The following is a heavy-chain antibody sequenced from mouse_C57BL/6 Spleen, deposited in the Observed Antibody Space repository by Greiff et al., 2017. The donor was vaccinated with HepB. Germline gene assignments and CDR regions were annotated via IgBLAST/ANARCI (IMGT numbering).Heavy chain of an antibody. V-gene: IGHV1-55*01. D-gene: IGHD1-1*01. CDR2: IYPGSGST. Sequence: QVQLQQPGAELVKPGASVKMSCKASGYTFTSYWITWVKQRPGQGLEWIGDIYPGSGSTNYNEKFKSKATLTVDTSSSTAYMQLSSLTSEDSAVYYCARRVYYYGSTPYWYFDVWGTGTTVTVFS. J-gene: IGHJ1*03. CDR3: ARRVYYYGSTPYWYFDV. CDR1: GYTFTSYW.